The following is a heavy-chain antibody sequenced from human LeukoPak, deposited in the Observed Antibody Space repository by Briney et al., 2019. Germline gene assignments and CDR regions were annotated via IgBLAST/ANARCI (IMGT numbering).Heavy chain of an antibody. CDR2: ISAYNGNT. Sequence: ASVKVSCKASGYTFTSYGISWVRQAPGQGLEWMGWISAYNGNTNYAQELQGRVTMTTDTSTSTAYMELRSLRSDDTAVYYCARMVRGVTDFDYWGQGTLVTVSS. D-gene: IGHD3-10*01. J-gene: IGHJ4*02. V-gene: IGHV1-18*01. CDR3: ARMVRGVTDFDY. CDR1: GYTFTSYG.